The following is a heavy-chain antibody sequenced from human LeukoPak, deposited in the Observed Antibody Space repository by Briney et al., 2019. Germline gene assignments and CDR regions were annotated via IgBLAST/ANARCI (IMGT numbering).Heavy chain of an antibody. CDR1: GGTFSSYA. Sequence: ASVKVSCKASGGTFSSYAISWVRQAPGQGLEWMGGIIPIFGTANYAQKFQGRVTITADESTSTAYMELSSLRSEDTAVYYCARVALQLWRESPDGLQDYWGQGTLVTVSS. J-gene: IGHJ4*02. CDR3: ARVALQLWRESPDGLQDY. V-gene: IGHV1-69*13. CDR2: IIPIFGTA. D-gene: IGHD5-18*01.